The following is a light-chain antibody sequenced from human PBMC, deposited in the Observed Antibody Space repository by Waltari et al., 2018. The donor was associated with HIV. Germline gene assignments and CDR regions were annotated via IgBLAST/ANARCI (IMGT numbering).Light chain of an antibody. CDR1: QSISNY. CDR2: AAS. CDR3: QQSYSTPWT. V-gene: IGKV1-39*01. J-gene: IGKJ1*01. Sequence: DIQMTQSPSSLSASVGDRVTITCRASQSISNYLNWYQQKPGKAPNLLIYAASNLQSGVPSRFSGSGSGTDFTLTISSLQPEDFATYYCQQSYSTPWTFGQGTKVEIK.